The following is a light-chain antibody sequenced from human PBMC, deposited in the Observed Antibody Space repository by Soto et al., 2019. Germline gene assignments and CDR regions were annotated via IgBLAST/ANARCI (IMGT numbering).Light chain of an antibody. J-gene: IGKJ1*01. CDR3: QQTYSTPRT. Sequence: DIQLTQSPFFLSASVGDRVTISCRASQAIYSYLAWYQQKPGKAPKLLIYEASNLQSGVPSRFSGSGSGTDFTLTIRSLQPEDFATYYCQQTYSTPRTFGQGTKVDIK. V-gene: IGKV1-39*01. CDR1: QAIYSY. CDR2: EAS.